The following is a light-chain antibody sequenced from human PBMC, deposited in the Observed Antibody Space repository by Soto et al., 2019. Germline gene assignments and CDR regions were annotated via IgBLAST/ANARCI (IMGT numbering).Light chain of an antibody. CDR2: EVT. J-gene: IGLJ2*01. V-gene: IGLV2-8*01. CDR3: SSYAGSNNFRV. CDR1: SSDVGGYNY. Sequence: QSALTQPPSASGSPGQSVTISCTGTSSDVGGYNYVSWYQQHPGKAPKLMICEVTKRPSGVPDRFSGSKSGNTASLTVSGLQAEDEADYYCSSYAGSNNFRVFGGGTKLTVL.